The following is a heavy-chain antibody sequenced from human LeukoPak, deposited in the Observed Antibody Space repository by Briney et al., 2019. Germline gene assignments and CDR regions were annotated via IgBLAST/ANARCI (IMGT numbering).Heavy chain of an antibody. V-gene: IGHV3-64D*06. CDR3: VKGSGSGWYGY. J-gene: IGHJ4*02. Sequence: GGSLRLACSASGFTFSTYCMHWVRQAPGKGLEYVSAISRSGGGTYYSDSVKGRFTISRDNSKNTLYLQMSSLRTEDTAVYYCVKGSGSGWYGYWGQGTLVTVSS. CDR1: GFTFSTYC. D-gene: IGHD6-19*01. CDR2: ISRSGGGT.